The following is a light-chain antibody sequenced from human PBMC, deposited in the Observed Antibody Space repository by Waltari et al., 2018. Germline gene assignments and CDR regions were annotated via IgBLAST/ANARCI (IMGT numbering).Light chain of an antibody. CDR3: QMYVRLPVT. V-gene: IGKV3-20*01. CDR2: DAS. Sequence: EIVLTQSPGTLSLSPGERATLSCRASQSVGRSLAWYQQKPGQAPRLLIFDASNRATAIPARFSGSGSGTDFSLTISRLEPEDFAVYYCQMYVRLPVTFGQGTKVEIK. CDR1: QSVGRS. J-gene: IGKJ1*01.